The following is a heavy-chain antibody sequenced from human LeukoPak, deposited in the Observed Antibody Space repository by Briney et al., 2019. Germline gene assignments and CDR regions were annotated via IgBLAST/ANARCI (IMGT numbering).Heavy chain of an antibody. V-gene: IGHV4-4*07. J-gene: IGHJ3*02. CDR1: GGSISSYY. CDR3: ARVPPNYYDSSGYNAFDI. CDR2: IYTSGST. Sequence: SETLSLTCTVSGGSISSYYWSWIRQPAGKGLEWIGRIYTSGSTNYNPSLKSRVTMSVDTSKNQFSLKLSSVTAADTAVYYCARVPPNYYDSSGYNAFDIWGRGTMVTVSS. D-gene: IGHD3-22*01.